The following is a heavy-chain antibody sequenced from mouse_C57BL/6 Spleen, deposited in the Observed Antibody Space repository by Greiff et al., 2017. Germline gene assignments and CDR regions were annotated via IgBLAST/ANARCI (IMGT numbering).Heavy chain of an antibody. Sequence: EVQLQESGGGLVQPKGSLKLSCAASGFSFNTYAMNWVRQAPGKGLEWVARIRSKSNNYATYYADSVKDRFTISRDDSESMLYLQMNNLKTEDTAMYYCVRHPDYYGSSHWYFDVWGTGTTVTVSS. CDR1: GFSFNTYA. V-gene: IGHV10-1*01. CDR3: VRHPDYYGSSHWYFDV. CDR2: IRSKSNNYAT. J-gene: IGHJ1*03. D-gene: IGHD1-1*01.